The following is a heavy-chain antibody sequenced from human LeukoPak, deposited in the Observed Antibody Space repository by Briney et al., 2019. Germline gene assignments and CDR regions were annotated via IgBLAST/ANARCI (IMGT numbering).Heavy chain of an antibody. J-gene: IGHJ4*02. V-gene: IGHV4-59*11. CDR3: AKDIRGGVPVWHYLDS. Sequence: SETLSLTCTVSGGSISTHYWSWIRQPPGKGLEWIGYIYSSGSTNYNPSLKSRVTISVDTSKNQFSLRLSSVTAADTALYYCAKDIRGGVPVWHYLDSWGQGTLVTVSS. CDR2: IYSSGST. CDR1: GGSISTHY. D-gene: IGHD3-16*01.